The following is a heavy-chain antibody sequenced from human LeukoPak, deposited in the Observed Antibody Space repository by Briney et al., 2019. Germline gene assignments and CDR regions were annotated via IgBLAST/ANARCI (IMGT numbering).Heavy chain of an antibody. V-gene: IGHV3-11*04. D-gene: IGHD1-26*01. Sequence: GGSLRLSCAASGFTFSDYYMSWIRQAPGKGLEWVSYISSSGSTIYYADSVKGRFTISRDDAKNSLYLQMNSLRAEDTAVYYCARANPGSYFYFDYWGQGTLVTVSS. CDR2: ISSSGSTI. CDR3: ARANPGSYFYFDY. J-gene: IGHJ4*02. CDR1: GFTFSDYY.